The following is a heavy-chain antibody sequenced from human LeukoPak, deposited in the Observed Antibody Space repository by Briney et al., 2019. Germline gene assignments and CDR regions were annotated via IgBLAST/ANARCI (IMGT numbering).Heavy chain of an antibody. CDR2: IYGGGNI. V-gene: IGHV3-53*01. D-gene: IGHD5-24*01. CDR1: GFTVSSNY. CDR3: ARGAGYNYPYYFDY. Sequence: GGSLRLSCAASGFTVSSNYMNWVRQAPGKGLEWVPVIYGGGNIYYADSVKGRFTISRDNSKNTLYLQMNSLRAEDTAVYYCARGAGYNYPYYFDYWGQGTLVTVSS. J-gene: IGHJ4*02.